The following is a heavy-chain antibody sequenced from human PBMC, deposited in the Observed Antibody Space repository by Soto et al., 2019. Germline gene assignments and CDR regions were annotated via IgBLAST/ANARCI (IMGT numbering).Heavy chain of an antibody. CDR3: GRGPLRRRYGDV. D-gene: IGHD1-20*01. J-gene: IGHJ6*02. CDR2: INHSGST. Sequence: SETLSLTCAVYGGSFSGYYWSWIRQPPGKGLEWIGEINHSGSTNYNPSLKSRVTISVDTSKNQFSLKLSSVTAADTAVYYCGRGPLRRRYGDVWGQGTTVTVSS. CDR1: GGSFSGYY. V-gene: IGHV4-34*01.